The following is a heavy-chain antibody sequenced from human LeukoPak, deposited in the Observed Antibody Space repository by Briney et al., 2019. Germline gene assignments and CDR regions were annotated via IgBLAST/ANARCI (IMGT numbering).Heavy chain of an antibody. CDR2: ISGSGDNT. D-gene: IGHD5-24*01. V-gene: IGHV3-23*01. CDR3: ARGEMVQVY. J-gene: IGHJ4*02. CDR1: GFTFSSYA. Sequence: PGGSLRLSCAASGFTFSSYAMSWVRQVPGKGLEWVSVISGSGDNTYYADSVKGRFTISRDNAKNSLYLQMNSLRAEDTAVYYCARGEMVQVYWGQGTLVTVSS.